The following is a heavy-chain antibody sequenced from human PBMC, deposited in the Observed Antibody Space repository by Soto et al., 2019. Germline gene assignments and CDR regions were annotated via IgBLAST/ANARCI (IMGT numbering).Heavy chain of an antibody. J-gene: IGHJ6*02. Sequence: QVQLVQSGGEVKKPGASVKVSCKASGYTFTSYGFRWVRQAPGQGLEWMGWINGYTGNTHYAQKFQGRVTMTIDTSTSTAYMELWTLISYDTAVYYCARSWVTGKGGLDVWGQGTTVTVSS. CDR3: ARSWVTGKGGLDV. D-gene: IGHD3-16*01. CDR1: GYTFTSYG. V-gene: IGHV1-18*01. CDR2: INGYTGNT.